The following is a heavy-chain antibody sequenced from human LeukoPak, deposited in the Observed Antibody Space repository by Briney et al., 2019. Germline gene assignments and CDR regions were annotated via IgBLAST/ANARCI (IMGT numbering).Heavy chain of an antibody. D-gene: IGHD4-17*01. J-gene: IGHJ3*02. Sequence: VFFKASGGTFSSYASSWVRQAPGQALEWMGGINPIFGTANYAQKFQGRVTITTDESTSAAYMELSSLRSEDTAVYYCATPEYDYGDYGSFDIFGQGRMGTV. CDR3: ATPEYDYGDYGSFDI. V-gene: IGHV1-69*05. CDR2: INPIFGTA. CDR1: GGTFSSYA.